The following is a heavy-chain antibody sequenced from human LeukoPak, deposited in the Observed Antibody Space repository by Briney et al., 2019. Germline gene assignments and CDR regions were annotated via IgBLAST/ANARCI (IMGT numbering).Heavy chain of an antibody. CDR2: IYYSGST. D-gene: IGHD5-18*01. Sequence: GSLRLSCAASGFTFSSYAMSWIRQPPGKGLEWIGYIYYSGSTNYNPSLKSRVTISVDTPKNQFSLKLSSVTAADTAVYYCATFSYGSTFDYWGQGTLVTVSS. CDR3: ATFSYGSTFDY. V-gene: IGHV4-59*08. J-gene: IGHJ4*02. CDR1: GFTFSSYA.